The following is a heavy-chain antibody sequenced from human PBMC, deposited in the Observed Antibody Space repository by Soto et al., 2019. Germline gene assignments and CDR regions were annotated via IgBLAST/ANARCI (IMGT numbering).Heavy chain of an antibody. Sequence: SETLSLTCAVYGGSFSGYYWTWIRQPPGTGLEWIGEINHSGSTNYNPSLKSRVTISVDTSKNQFSLKLTSVTAADTAMYYCARGVGAAGTGTEYWGQGTLVNVSS. V-gene: IGHV4-34*01. CDR1: GGSFSGYY. D-gene: IGHD6-13*01. CDR3: ARGVGAAGTGTEY. J-gene: IGHJ4*02. CDR2: INHSGST.